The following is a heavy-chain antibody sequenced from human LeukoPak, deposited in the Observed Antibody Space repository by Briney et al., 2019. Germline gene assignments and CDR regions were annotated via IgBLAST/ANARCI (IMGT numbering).Heavy chain of an antibody. J-gene: IGHJ4*02. Sequence: SETLSLTCAVSGYSISSGYYWGWIRQPPGKGLEWIGSIYHSGSAHYNPSLKSRVTISEDTSMNQFSLKLNSVTATDTAVYYCARLGYSSGAYYFDYWGQGTLVTVSS. V-gene: IGHV4-38-2*01. CDR3: ARLGYSSGAYYFDY. D-gene: IGHD5-18*01. CDR1: GYSISSGYY. CDR2: IYHSGSA.